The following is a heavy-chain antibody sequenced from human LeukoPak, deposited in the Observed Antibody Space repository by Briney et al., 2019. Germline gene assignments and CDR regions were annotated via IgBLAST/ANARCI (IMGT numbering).Heavy chain of an antibody. CDR2: IWSDGSNR. J-gene: IGHJ4*01. CDR3: ARDAQRGFDYSNSLEY. D-gene: IGHD4-11*01. V-gene: IGHV3-33*01. CDR1: GFTFSHYG. Sequence: GGSLRLSCAASGFTFSHYGMHWVRQAPGKGLEGLAVIWSDGSNRFYAGSVKGRFTISRDNSQNTVFLQMNSLRVEDTAMYYCARDAQRGFDYSNSLEYWGHGTLVTVSS.